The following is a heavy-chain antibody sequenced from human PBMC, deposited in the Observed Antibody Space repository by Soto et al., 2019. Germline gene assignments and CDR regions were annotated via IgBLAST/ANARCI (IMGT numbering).Heavy chain of an antibody. CDR1: GFSCSSQA. D-gene: IGHD5-18*01. J-gene: IGHJ3*02. CDR3: ARDIYSYGSVGTPDI. V-gene: IGHV3-30-3*01. Sequence: GGSLRLSCVASGFSCSSQAIHWVRQAPGKGLEWVAAISNDGNRQLYADSVKDRFTISRDNSRNTLDLQMNNLRTGDTGVYFCARDIYSYGSVGTPDIWGQGTMVTVSS. CDR2: ISNDGNRQ.